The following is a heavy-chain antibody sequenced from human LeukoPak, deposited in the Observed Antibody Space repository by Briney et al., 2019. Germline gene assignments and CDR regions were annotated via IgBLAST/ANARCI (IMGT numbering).Heavy chain of an antibody. CDR2: VNPNSGNT. CDR3: ARARSGSYLKGGDY. D-gene: IGHD1-26*01. V-gene: IGHV1-8*03. CDR1: GYTFTSYD. Sequence: ASVKVSCKASGYTFTSYDINWVRQATGQGLEWMGWVNPNSGNTGYAQKFQGKVTITRNTSISTAYMELTSLRSEDTAVYYCARARSGSYLKGGDYWGQGTLVTVSS. J-gene: IGHJ4*02.